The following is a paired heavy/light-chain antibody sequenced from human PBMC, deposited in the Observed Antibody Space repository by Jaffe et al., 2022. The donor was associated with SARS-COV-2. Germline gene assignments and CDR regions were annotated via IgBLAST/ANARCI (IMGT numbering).Light chain of an antibody. J-gene: IGLJ3*02. CDR3: GADHGRLWV. CDR2: VGTGGIVG. Sequence: QPVLTQPPSASASLGASVTLTCTLSSGYSNYKVDWYQQRPGKGPRFVMRVGTGGIVGSKGDGIPDRFSVLGSGLNRYLTIKNIQEEDESDYHCGADHGRLWVFGGGTKLTVL. V-gene: IGLV9-49*01. CDR1: SGYSNYK.
Heavy chain of an antibody. CDR1: GFTFDDYA. V-gene: IGHV3-43*02. CDR3: AKAIAARLPFDY. Sequence: EVQLVESGGGVVQPGGSLRLSCAASGFTFDDYAMHWVRQAPGKGLEWVSLISGDGGSTYYADSVKGRFTISRDNSKNSLYLQMNSLRTEDTALYYCAKAIAARLPFDYWGQGTLVTVSS. D-gene: IGHD6-6*01. CDR2: ISGDGGST. J-gene: IGHJ4*02.